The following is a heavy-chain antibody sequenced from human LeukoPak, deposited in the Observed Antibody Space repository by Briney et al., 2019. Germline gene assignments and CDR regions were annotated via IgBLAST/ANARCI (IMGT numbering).Heavy chain of an antibody. CDR2: INTKTEKT. D-gene: IGHD4-11*01. CDR3: PRAVSTSLWYLDY. V-gene: IGHV7-4-1*02. CDR1: GYDFNKYA. Sequence: ASVKVSCKASGYDFNKYAMNWVRQAPGQGLEWMGWINTKTEKTSYAQCFTGRCSFSLDISLSSACLHINSLTPDDTSIYYCPRAVSTSLWYLDYWGQGTLVSVSS. J-gene: IGHJ1*01.